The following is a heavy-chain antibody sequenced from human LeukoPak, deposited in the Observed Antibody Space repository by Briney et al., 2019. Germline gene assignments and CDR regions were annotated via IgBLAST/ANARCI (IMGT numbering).Heavy chain of an antibody. J-gene: IGHJ4*02. CDR2: ISYDGSNK. Sequence: GRSLRLSCAASGFTFRSYAMHWVRQAPGKGLEWVAVISYDGSNKYYADSVKGRFTISRDNSKNTLYLQMNSLRAEDTAVYYCARDGSGIAAALSGFDYWGQGTLVTVSS. V-gene: IGHV3-30-3*01. D-gene: IGHD6-13*01. CDR1: GFTFRSYA. CDR3: ARDGSGIAAALSGFDY.